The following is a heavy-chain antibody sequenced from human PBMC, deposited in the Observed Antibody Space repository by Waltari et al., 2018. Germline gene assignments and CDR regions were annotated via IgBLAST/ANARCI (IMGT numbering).Heavy chain of an antibody. J-gene: IGHJ4*02. CDR3: ARSRAAAGISDY. D-gene: IGHD6-13*01. Sequence: VQLVQSGAEVKKPGESLKISCKGSGYTFTRYWIGWVRQMPGKGLEWVGIIYPGDSATRYSPSFQGQVTISADKSISTSYVQWSSLKASDTAMYYCARSRAAAGISDYWGQGTLVTVSS. V-gene: IGHV5-51*01. CDR2: IYPGDSAT. CDR1: GYTFTRYW.